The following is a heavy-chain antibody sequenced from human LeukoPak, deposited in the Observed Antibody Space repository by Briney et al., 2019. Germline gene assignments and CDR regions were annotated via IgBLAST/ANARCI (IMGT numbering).Heavy chain of an antibody. D-gene: IGHD4-23*01. CDR3: ATFDGGLDY. CDR1: GFTFNSYA. J-gene: IGHJ4*02. V-gene: IGHV3-23*01. Sequence: TGGSLRLSCAASGFTFNSYAMSWVRQAPGKGLEWVSTISGSGGSTYYADSVKGRFTISRDNSKNTLYLQMNSLRAEDTAVYYCATFDGGLDYWGQGTLVTVSS. CDR2: ISGSGGST.